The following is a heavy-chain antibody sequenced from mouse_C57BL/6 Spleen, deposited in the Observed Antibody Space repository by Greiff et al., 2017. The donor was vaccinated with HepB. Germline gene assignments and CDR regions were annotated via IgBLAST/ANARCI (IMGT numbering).Heavy chain of an antibody. J-gene: IGHJ2*01. D-gene: IGHD1-1*01. CDR3: ARGVLRSYYFDY. CDR1: GFTFSSYA. V-gene: IGHV5-4*03. CDR2: ISDGGSYT. Sequence: EVKLQESGGGLVKPGGSLKLSCAASGFTFSSYAMSWVRQTPEKRLEWVATISDGGSYTYYPDNVKGRFTISRDNAKNNLYLQMSHLKSEDTAMYYCARGVLRSYYFDYWGQGTTLTVSS.